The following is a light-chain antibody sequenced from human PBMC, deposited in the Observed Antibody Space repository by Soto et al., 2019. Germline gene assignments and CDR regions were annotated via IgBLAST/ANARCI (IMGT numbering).Light chain of an antibody. V-gene: IGLV2-8*01. J-gene: IGLJ3*02. Sequence: QSALTQPPSASGSPVQSVTISCTGTSSDVGGYNYVSWYQQYPGRAPKLMIYEVTKRPSGVPDRFSGSKSGNTASLTVSGLQAEDEADYYGSSYAASNNFYFVFGGGTKVTVL. CDR2: EVT. CDR3: SSYAASNNFYFV. CDR1: SSDVGGYNY.